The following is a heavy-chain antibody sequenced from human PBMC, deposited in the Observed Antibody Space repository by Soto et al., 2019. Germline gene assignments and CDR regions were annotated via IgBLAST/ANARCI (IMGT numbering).Heavy chain of an antibody. J-gene: IGHJ4*02. V-gene: IGHV4-31*03. CDR1: VGSISSGGYY. CDR2: IYYSGST. CDR3: AREVEMATTYYFDY. Sequence: PSETLSLSCTVSVGSISSGGYYWSWIRQHPGKGLEWIGYIYYSGSTYYNPSLKSRVTISVDTSKNQFSLKLSSVTAADTAVYYCAREVEMATTYYFDYWGQGTLVTVSS. D-gene: IGHD1-1*01.